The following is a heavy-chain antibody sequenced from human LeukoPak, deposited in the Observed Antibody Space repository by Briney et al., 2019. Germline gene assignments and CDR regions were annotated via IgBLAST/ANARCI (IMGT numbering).Heavy chain of an antibody. V-gene: IGHV2-26*01. CDR1: GFSLSNARMG. D-gene: IGHD5-18*01. CDR2: IFSNDEK. CDR3: ARITRSDTAIDFVDY. J-gene: IGHJ4*02. Sequence: SGPTLVNPTETLTLTCTVSGFSLSNARMGVSWIRQPPGKALEWLAHIFSNDEKSYSTSLKSRLTISKDTSKSQVVLTMTNMDPVDTATYYCARITRSDTAIDFVDYWGQGTLVTVSS.